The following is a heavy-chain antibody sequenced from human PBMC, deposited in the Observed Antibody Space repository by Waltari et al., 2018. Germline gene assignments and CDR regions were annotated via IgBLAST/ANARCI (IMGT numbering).Heavy chain of an antibody. CDR3: ARGYCSSTSCYAYYYYGMDV. CDR2: INQSGST. V-gene: IGHV4-34*01. CDR1: GGSFSGYY. J-gene: IGHJ6*02. D-gene: IGHD2-2*01. Sequence: QVQLQQWGAGLLKPSETLSLTCAVYGGSFSGYYWSWIRQPPGKGLEWIGEINQSGSTNYNPSLKSRVTISVDTSKNQFSLKLSSVTAADTAVYYCARGYCSSTSCYAYYYYGMDVWGQGTTVTVSS.